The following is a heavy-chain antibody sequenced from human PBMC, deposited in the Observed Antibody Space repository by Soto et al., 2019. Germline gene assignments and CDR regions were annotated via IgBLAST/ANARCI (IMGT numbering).Heavy chain of an antibody. D-gene: IGHD3-22*01. CDR2: IWYDGSNK. CDR1: GFTFSSYG. J-gene: IGHJ4*02. V-gene: IGHV3-33*01. CDR3: ARDYYDSSGSPDY. Sequence: PGGSLRLSCAASGFTFSSYGMHWVRQAPGKGLEWVAVIWYDGSNKYYADSVKGRFTISRDNSKNTLYLQMNSLRAEDTAVYYCARDYYDSSGSPDYWGQGTLVTVSS.